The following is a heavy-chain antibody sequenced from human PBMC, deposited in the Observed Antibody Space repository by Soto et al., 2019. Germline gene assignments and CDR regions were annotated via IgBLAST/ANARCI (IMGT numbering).Heavy chain of an antibody. J-gene: IGHJ4*02. Sequence: QVQLVQSGGEVRKPGASVKVSCKASGYTFATDGVSWVRQAPGQGLEWVGWIRAINGATSSAQKFQDRVIMTTDKSTSTAFMELRSLRSDDTAIYYCMRGKSIAVAEGYWGQGTRVTVSS. CDR3: MRGKSIAVAEGY. V-gene: IGHV1-18*01. CDR1: GYTFATDG. D-gene: IGHD6-19*01. CDR2: IRAINGAT.